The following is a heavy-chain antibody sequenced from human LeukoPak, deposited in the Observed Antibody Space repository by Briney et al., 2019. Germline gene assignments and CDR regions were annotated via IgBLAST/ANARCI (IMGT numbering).Heavy chain of an antibody. J-gene: IGHJ4*02. V-gene: IGHV4-59*01. Sequence: PSETLSLTCTVSGGSISDYYWSWIRQPPGKGLEWIGYIYYSGSTNYNPSLKSRVTISVDTSKNQFSLKLSSVTAPDTAVYYCARTQYAYYDSSGYAYWGQGTLVTVSS. D-gene: IGHD3-22*01. CDR1: GGSISDYY. CDR3: ARTQYAYYDSSGYAY. CDR2: IYYSGST.